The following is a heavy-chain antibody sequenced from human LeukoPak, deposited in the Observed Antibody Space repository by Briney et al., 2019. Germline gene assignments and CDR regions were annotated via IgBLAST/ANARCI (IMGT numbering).Heavy chain of an antibody. D-gene: IGHD5-12*01. Sequence: PSETLSLTCAVYGGSFSGYYWSWIRQPPGKGLEWIGEINHSGSTNYNPSLKSRVTISVDTSKNQFSLKLSSVTAADTAVYYCARGLGGYIPFDYWGQGTLVTVSS. V-gene: IGHV4-34*01. CDR3: ARGLGGYIPFDY. CDR1: GGSFSGYY. J-gene: IGHJ4*02. CDR2: INHSGST.